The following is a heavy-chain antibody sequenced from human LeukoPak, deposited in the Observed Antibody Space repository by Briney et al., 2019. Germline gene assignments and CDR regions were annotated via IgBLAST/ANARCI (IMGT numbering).Heavy chain of an antibody. CDR3: ARASYSYDINGWVPFDY. D-gene: IGHD3-22*01. Sequence: SETLSLTCAVYGESFTTFYWGWIRQTPGKGLEWIGEINHTGSTNYNPSLKSRVTISGDTSKNQFSLRLSSVTAADTAVYYCARASYSYDINGWVPFDYWGQGTLVTVSS. V-gene: IGHV4-34*01. J-gene: IGHJ4*02. CDR1: GESFTTFY. CDR2: INHTGST.